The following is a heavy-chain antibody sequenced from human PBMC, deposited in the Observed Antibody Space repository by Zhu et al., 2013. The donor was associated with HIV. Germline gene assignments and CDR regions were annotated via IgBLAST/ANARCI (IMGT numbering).Heavy chain of an antibody. Sequence: QVQLVQSGDEVKRPGASVKVSCKASGYTFNSYGLSWVRQAPGQGLEWMGGIIPAFGVVNYAQRFQGRITISANKETSTDFLDLRSLTSGDTAIYYCARREKAYDNSGLFDYWGQGTLVTVSS. CDR3: ARREKAYDNSGLFDY. J-gene: IGHJ4*02. V-gene: IGHV1-69*10. CDR2: IIPAFGVV. D-gene: IGHD3-22*01. CDR1: GYTFNSYG.